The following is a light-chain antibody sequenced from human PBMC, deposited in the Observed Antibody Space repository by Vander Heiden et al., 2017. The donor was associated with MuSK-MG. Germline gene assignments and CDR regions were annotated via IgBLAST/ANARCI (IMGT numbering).Light chain of an antibody. CDR1: SSNIRSYY. CDR3: AALDHCLSCWV. Sequence: VVSHPLSAAASPEQRVTISCSGSSSNIRSYYVYWYQQLPGTAPKLLIYSNNQRPSGVPDRFSVSTSGTSASLAIRGCRSEVYSDYYCAALDHCLSCWVFGGGTKLTVL. J-gene: IGLJ3*02. CDR2: SNN. V-gene: IGLV1-47*02.